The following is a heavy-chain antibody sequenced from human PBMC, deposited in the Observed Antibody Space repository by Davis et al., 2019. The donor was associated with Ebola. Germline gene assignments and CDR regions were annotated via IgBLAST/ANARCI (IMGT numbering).Heavy chain of an antibody. V-gene: IGHV3-21*01. CDR1: GFTFSSYS. D-gene: IGHD6-13*01. J-gene: IGHJ4*02. CDR2: ISSSSSYI. Sequence: GESLKISCAASGFTFSSYSMNWVRQAPGKGLEWVSSISSSSSYIYYADSVKGRFTISRDNAKNSLYLQMNSLRAEDTAVYYCAKDGQLVLPFDYWGQGTLVTVSS. CDR3: AKDGQLVLPFDY.